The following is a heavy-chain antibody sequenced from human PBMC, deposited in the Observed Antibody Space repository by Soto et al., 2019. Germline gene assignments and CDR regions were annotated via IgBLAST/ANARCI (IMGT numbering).Heavy chain of an antibody. CDR1: GGTFSSYA. CDR2: IIPIFGTA. V-gene: IGHV1-69*01. Sequence: QVQLVQSGAEVKKPGSSVKVSCKASGGTFSSYAISWVRQAPGQGLEWMGGIIPIFGTANYAQKFQGRVTITADESTSTAYMELSSLRSEDTVVYYCARDHHPVAGRTYGMDVWGQGTTVTVSS. J-gene: IGHJ6*02. CDR3: ARDHHPVAGRTYGMDV. D-gene: IGHD6-19*01.